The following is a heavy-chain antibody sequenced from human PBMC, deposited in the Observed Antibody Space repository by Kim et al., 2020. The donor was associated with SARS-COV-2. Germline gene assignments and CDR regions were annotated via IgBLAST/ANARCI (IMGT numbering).Heavy chain of an antibody. V-gene: IGHV3-48*04. J-gene: IGHJ4*02. CDR1: GFTFSSYS. CDR2: ISSSSSTI. D-gene: IGHD3-9*01. Sequence: GGSLRLSCAASGFTFSSYSMNWVRQAPGKGLEWVSYISSSSSTIYYADSVKGRFTISRDNAKNSLYLQMNSLRAEDTAVYYCARDSDTYYDILTGYRPFDYWDQGTLVTVSS. CDR3: ARDSDTYYDILTGYRPFDY.